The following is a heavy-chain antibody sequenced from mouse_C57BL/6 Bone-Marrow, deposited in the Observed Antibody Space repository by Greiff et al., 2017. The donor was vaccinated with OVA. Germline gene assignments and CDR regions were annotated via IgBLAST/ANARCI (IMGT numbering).Heavy chain of an antibody. Sequence: ESGPELVKPGASVKISCKASGYSFTDYNMNWVKQSNGKSLEWIGVINPNYGTTSYNQKFKGKATLTVDQSSSTAYMQLNSLTSEDSAVYYCARSAYYSNYWYFDVWGTGTTVTVSS. CDR1: GYSFTDYN. V-gene: IGHV1-39*01. CDR3: ARSAYYSNYWYFDV. D-gene: IGHD2-5*01. CDR2: INPNYGTT. J-gene: IGHJ1*03.